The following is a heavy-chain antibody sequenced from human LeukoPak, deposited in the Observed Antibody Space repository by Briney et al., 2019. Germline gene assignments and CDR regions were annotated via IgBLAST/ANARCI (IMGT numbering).Heavy chain of an antibody. J-gene: IGHJ4*02. CDR1: GGSISSYY. V-gene: IGHV4-59*08. CDR3: ARLTSNWTFDY. Sequence: SETLSLTCTVSGGSISSYYWSWVRQPPGKGLEWIGYIYYSGSTNYNPSLKSRVTISVDTSKNQFSLGLSSVTAADTAVYYCARLTSNWTFDYWGQGTLVTVSS. CDR2: IYYSGST. D-gene: IGHD1-1*01.